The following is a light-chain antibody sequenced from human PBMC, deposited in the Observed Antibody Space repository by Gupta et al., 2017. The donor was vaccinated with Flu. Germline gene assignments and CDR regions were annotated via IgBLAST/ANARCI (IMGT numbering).Light chain of an antibody. Sequence: TSSDAGGYNFVSWYQQHPGKAPKLMIYEVNKRPSGVPDRFSGSKSGNTASLTVSGLQPEDEADYYCSSYAGSNNLVFGGGTKLTVL. CDR1: SSDAGGYNF. V-gene: IGLV2-8*01. CDR3: SSYAGSNNLV. CDR2: EVN. J-gene: IGLJ2*01.